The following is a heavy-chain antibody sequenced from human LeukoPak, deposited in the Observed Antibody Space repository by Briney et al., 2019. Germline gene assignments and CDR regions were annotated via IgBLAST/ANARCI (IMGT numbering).Heavy chain of an antibody. CDR2: IYSGGTT. J-gene: IGHJ4*02. D-gene: IGHD3-3*01. V-gene: IGHV3-23*03. CDR1: GFTFSSYA. CDR3: AKDSNFWSGYYFDY. Sequence: PGGSLRLSCAASGFTFSSYAMSWVRQAPGKGLEWVSVIYSGGTTYYADSVKGRFTISRDNSKNTLYLQMNSLRAEDTAVYYCAKDSNFWSGYYFDYWGQGTLVTVSS.